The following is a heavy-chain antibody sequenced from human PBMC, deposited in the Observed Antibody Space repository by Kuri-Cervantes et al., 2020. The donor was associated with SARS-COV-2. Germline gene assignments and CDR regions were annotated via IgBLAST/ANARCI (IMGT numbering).Heavy chain of an antibody. V-gene: IGHV1-8*01. CDR3: YCALKEGFES. CDR2: VKTNSGNT. D-gene: IGHD2-21*01. J-gene: IGHJ4*02. CDR1: ETTFPNYD. Sequence: ASVKVSCKAPETTFPNYDINWVRQATGQGLEWMGMVKTNSGNTLHAQIFQDRVTMTRDTSTSTAYMELSSLTSEDTAIYYCYCALKEGFESWGQGTLVTVSS.